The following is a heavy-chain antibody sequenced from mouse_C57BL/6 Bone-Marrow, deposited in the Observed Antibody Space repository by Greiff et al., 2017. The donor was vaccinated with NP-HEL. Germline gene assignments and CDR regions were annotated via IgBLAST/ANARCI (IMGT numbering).Heavy chain of an antibody. V-gene: IGHV1-81*01. CDR1: GYTFTSYG. CDR3: ARPLLIRSYFDV. CDR2: IYPRSGNT. J-gene: IGHJ1*03. D-gene: IGHD1-1*01. Sequence: VQLQESGAELARPGASVKLSCKASGYTFTSYGISWVKQRTGQGLEWIGEIYPRSGNTYYNEKFKGKATLTADKSSSTVYMELRSLTSEDSAVYFCARPLLIRSYFDVWGTGTTVTVSS.